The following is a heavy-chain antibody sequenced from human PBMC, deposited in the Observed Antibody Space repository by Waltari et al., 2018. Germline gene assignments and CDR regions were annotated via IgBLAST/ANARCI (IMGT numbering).Heavy chain of an antibody. Sequence: QVQLVESGGGVVQPGRSLRLSCTVSGFTFSSYGMHWVRQAPGKGLEWVAVLWYDGSDKYYADSVRGRFTISRDNSKNTLYLQMNSLRAEDTAMYYCAKGSYGSGSYPDYWGQGTLVTVSS. CDR2: LWYDGSDK. CDR1: GFTFSSYG. J-gene: IGHJ4*02. CDR3: AKGSYGSGSYPDY. V-gene: IGHV3-30*18. D-gene: IGHD3-10*01.